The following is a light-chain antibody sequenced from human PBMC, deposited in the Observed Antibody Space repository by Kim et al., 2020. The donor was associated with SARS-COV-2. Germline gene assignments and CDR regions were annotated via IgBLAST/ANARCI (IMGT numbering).Light chain of an antibody. CDR1: QSVSSY. CDR3: QQYDNLPLT. J-gene: IGKJ4*01. Sequence: ASVGDRVTITCRASQSVSSYLNWYQQKPGKAPKLLIYAASNLEARVPSRFSGSGSGTSFTFTISSLQPEDIATYFCQQYDNLPLTFGGGTKVDIK. CDR2: AAS. V-gene: IGKV1-33*01.